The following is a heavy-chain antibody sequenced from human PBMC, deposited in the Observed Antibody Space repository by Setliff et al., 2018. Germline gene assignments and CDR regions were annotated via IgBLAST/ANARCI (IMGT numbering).Heavy chain of an antibody. CDR2: MYHSGST. CDR1: CYSISSGYY. J-gene: IGHJ3*02. Sequence: SETLSLTCAVSCYSISSGYYWGWIRQPPGKGLEWIGSMYHSGSTYYSPSLESRVTISVDMSKNHLSLKLSSVTAADTAVYYCARHIWGAKMQLPHDVFDIWGQGTMVTVSS. V-gene: IGHV4-38-2*01. D-gene: IGHD2-2*01. CDR3: ARHIWGAKMQLPHDVFDI.